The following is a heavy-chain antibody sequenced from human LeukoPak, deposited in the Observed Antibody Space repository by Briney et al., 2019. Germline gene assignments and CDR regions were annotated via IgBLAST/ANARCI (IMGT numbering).Heavy chain of an antibody. CDR1: GGSISSSSYY. CDR3: ARDGGQLVNFRTDVENWFDP. D-gene: IGHD6-13*01. CDR2: IYYSGST. Sequence: SETLSLTCSVSGGSISSSSYYWGWIRQPPGKGLEWIGNIYYSGSTNYNPSLKSRVTMSVDTSKNQFSLKLSSVTAADTAVYYCARDGGQLVNFRTDVENWFDPWGQGTLVTVSS. V-gene: IGHV4-39*07. J-gene: IGHJ5*02.